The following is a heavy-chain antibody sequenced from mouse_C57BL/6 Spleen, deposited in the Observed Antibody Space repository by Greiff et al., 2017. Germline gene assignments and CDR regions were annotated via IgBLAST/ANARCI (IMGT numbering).Heavy chain of an antibody. V-gene: IGHV1-61*01. CDR2: IYPSDSET. Sequence: QVQLQQPGAELVRPGSSVKLSCKASGYTFTSYWMDWVKQRPGQGLEWIGNIYPSDSETHYNQKFKDKATLTVDKSSSTAYMQLRSLTSADSAVYYCARSYYYGSSWAWFAYWGQGTLVTVSA. J-gene: IGHJ3*01. CDR3: ARSYYYGSSWAWFAY. D-gene: IGHD1-1*01. CDR1: GYTFTSYW.